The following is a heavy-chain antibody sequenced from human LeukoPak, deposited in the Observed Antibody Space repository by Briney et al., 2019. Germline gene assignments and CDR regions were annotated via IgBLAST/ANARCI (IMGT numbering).Heavy chain of an antibody. CDR3: AGYYYDSSGYPYYFDF. V-gene: IGHV3-53*01. CDR2: IYSGGST. CDR1: GFIVSINY. J-gene: IGHJ4*02. Sequence: GGSLRLLCAASGFIVSINYMSWVRQARGKGLEWVSVIYSGGSTYYADSVKGRFTISRDNSKNPVYLQMNSLRAEDTAVYYCAGYYYDSSGYPYYFDFWGQGTLVTVSS. D-gene: IGHD3-22*01.